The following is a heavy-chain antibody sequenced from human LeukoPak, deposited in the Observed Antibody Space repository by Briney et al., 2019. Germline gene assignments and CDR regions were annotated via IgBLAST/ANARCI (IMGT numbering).Heavy chain of an antibody. D-gene: IGHD2-2*02. J-gene: IGHJ3*02. CDR2: LSGTGGTT. Sequence: GGSLRLACAASGFIFRSYAMSWVRQAPGKGLEWVSSLSGTGGTTFYADSVKGRFTISRDDSRNTLYLQMNSLRAEDTAVYYCAKAKALSPLYYSSTDCYIDAFDIWGQGTMVTVSS. CDR1: GFIFRSYA. V-gene: IGHV3-23*01. CDR3: AKAKALSPLYYSSTDCYIDAFDI.